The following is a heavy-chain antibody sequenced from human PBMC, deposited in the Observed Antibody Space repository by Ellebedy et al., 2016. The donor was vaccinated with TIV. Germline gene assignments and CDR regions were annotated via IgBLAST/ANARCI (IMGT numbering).Heavy chain of an antibody. D-gene: IGHD3-16*01. CDR1: GFTFSSYV. CDR3: AKGLSWWSANDY. CDR2: IGGDDHT. Sequence: PGGSLRLSCAASGFTFSSYVMSWVRQAPGKGLEWVAGIGGDDHTHYAHFVEGRFTISRDRSKSTPHLEMSRLRVEDTAVYYCAKGLSWWSANDYWGQGALVTVSS. V-gene: IGHV3-23*01. J-gene: IGHJ4*02.